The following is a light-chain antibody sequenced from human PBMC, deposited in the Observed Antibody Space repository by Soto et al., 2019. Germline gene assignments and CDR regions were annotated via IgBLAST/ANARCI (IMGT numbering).Light chain of an antibody. Sequence: DIQMTQSPSSLSASVGDRVTMTCRASQSISSYLNWYQQKPGKAPKALIFAVSSLQSGVPSRFSGSGSGTEFTITITNLQPEDFATYYCQQSYSPLFTFGHGTKVEIK. CDR1: QSISSY. J-gene: IGKJ3*01. CDR2: AVS. CDR3: QQSYSPLFT. V-gene: IGKV1-39*01.